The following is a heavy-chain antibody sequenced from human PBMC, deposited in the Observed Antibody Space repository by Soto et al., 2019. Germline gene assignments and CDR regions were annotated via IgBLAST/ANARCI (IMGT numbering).Heavy chain of an antibody. D-gene: IGHD6-19*01. J-gene: IGHJ4*02. CDR1: GYTFTSYY. CDR3: ARESSGTYYFDY. V-gene: IGHV1-46*01. Sequence: QVQLEQSGAEVKKPGASMKVSCQASGYTFTSYYIHWVRQAPGQGLEWMGVSHVGPDTTMYAQQFQGRVTMTRDTSTSTVYMELSSLISEDTAVYFCARESSGTYYFDYWGQGTLVTVSS. CDR2: SHVGPDTT.